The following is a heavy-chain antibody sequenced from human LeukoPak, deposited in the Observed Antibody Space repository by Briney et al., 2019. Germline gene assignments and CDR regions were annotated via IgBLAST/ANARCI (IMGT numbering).Heavy chain of an antibody. V-gene: IGHV3-74*01. J-gene: IGHJ6*03. CDR3: AKDFGELASYYMDV. D-gene: IGHD3-10*01. CDR2: INSDGSST. CDR1: GFTFSRYW. Sequence: PGGSLRLSCAASGFTFSRYWMHWVRQAPGKGLVWVSRINSDGSSTSYADSVRGRFTISGDNAKNTLYLQMNSLRAGDTAVYYCAKDFGELASYYMDVWGKGTTVTVSS.